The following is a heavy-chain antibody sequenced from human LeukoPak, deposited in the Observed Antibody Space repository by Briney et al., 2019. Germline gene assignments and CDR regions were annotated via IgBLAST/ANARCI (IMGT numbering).Heavy chain of an antibody. CDR2: TYSSGSA. V-gene: IGHV4-61*02. Sequence: SETLSLTCTASGDSITSGPYFWNWIRQPAGKKLEWIGRTYSSGSAIYNPSLKSRVTISADRSKNQFSLKLSSVTAADTAVYYCARGLFSGWSPPYFDYWGQGTLVTVSS. CDR1: GDSITSGPYF. D-gene: IGHD6-19*01. J-gene: IGHJ4*02. CDR3: ARGLFSGWSPPYFDY.